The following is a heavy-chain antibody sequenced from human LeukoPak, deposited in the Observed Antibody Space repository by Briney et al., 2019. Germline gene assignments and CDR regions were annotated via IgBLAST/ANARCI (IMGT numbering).Heavy chain of an antibody. Sequence: SQTLSLTCTVSGASIRSGDYYWSWIRQPPGKGLKWIGYIYDSGSTYYNPSLKSRITISVDTSENWFSLKLSSVTATDTAVYYCARDCSGGSCYGAFDIWGQGTMVTVSS. D-gene: IGHD2-15*01. CDR3: ARDCSGGSCYGAFDI. CDR2: IYDSGST. V-gene: IGHV4-30-4*01. CDR1: GASIRSGDYY. J-gene: IGHJ3*02.